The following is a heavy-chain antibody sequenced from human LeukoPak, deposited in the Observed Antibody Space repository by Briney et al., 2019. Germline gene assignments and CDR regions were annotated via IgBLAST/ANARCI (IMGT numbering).Heavy chain of an antibody. J-gene: IGHJ5*02. V-gene: IGHV4-59*01. CDR1: GGSISSYY. CDR2: VSYSGNT. Sequence: ETPSLTCTVSGGSISSYYWSWIRQPPGKGLEWIGCVSYSGNTNYNPSLKSRHTISVDTSKNQFSLKLTSVTAADTAVYYCARGRDGGNSRPLDLWGQETVHRL. CDR3: ARGRDGGNSRPLDL. D-gene: IGHD4-23*01.